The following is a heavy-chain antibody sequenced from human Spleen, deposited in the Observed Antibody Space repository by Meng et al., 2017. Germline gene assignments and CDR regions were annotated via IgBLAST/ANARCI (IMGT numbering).Heavy chain of an antibody. Sequence: QSRLQHLCAGLLKPSATLSLTCVVSGASYSDYYCCWIRVPSVKWLGWIVESNHSGSTNYNPSLESRATISVDTDHNHLSRKLSSVSAADSAVYYCARDPTTMAHDFDYWGQGTLVTVSS. CDR3: ARDPTTMAHDFDY. CDR1: GASYSDYY. V-gene: IGHV4-34*01. CDR2: SNHSGST. D-gene: IGHD4-11*01. J-gene: IGHJ4*02.